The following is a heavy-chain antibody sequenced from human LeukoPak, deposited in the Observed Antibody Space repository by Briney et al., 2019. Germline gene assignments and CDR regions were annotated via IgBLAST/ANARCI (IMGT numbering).Heavy chain of an antibody. CDR2: MYRSGST. J-gene: IGHJ3*02. CDR1: GYSISSGYY. V-gene: IGHV4-38-2*01. CDR3: AKNCSSTSCYWNDAFDI. Sequence: PSETLSLTCAVSGYSISSGYYWGWIRQPPGKGLEWIASMYRSGSTYYNPSLKSRVTISVDTSKNQFSLKLSSVTAADTAVYYCAKNCSSTSCYWNDAFDIWGQGTMVTVSS. D-gene: IGHD2-2*01.